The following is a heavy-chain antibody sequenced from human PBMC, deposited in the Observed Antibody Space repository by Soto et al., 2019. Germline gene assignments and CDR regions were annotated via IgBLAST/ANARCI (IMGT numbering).Heavy chain of an antibody. CDR3: AKDRALENQTPYGMDV. CDR1: PLTVYNFAA. Sequence: EMQLLESGGGLGQPGGSLRLSCVASPLTVYNFAAMSWVRQTPERGLEWVSTISGRGDHRYYADSVKCRFTISRDNSKNRLYLQMDGLRVDDTAVYYCAKDRALENQTPYGMDVWGQGTTVTV. J-gene: IGHJ6*02. V-gene: IGHV3-23*01. CDR2: ISGRGDHR. D-gene: IGHD2-2*01.